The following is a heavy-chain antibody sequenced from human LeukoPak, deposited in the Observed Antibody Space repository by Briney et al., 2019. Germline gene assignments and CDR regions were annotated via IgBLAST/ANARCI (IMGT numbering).Heavy chain of an antibody. V-gene: IGHV1-8*01. CDR1: GYTFTSYD. CDR3: ARAGIAAAGQDY. D-gene: IGHD6-13*01. J-gene: IGHJ4*02. Sequence: ASVKVSCKASGYTFTSYDINWVRPATGQGLEWMGWMNPNSGNTGYAQKFQGRVTMTRNTSISTAYMELSSLRSEDTAVYYCARAGIAAAGQDYWGQGTLVTVSS. CDR2: MNPNSGNT.